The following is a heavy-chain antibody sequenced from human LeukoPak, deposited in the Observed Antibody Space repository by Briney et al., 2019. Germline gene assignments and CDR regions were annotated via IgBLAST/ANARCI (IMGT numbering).Heavy chain of an antibody. CDR3: ARDLPVAAVADY. D-gene: IGHD6-13*01. CDR1: GFTFSSYW. CDR2: IKQDGSEK. J-gene: IGHJ4*02. Sequence: GGSLRLSCAASGFTFSSYWMSCGRQAPGKGLECVANIKQDGSEKYYVDSVKGRFTISRDNAKNSLYLQMNSLRAEDTAVYYCARDLPVAAVADYWGQGTLVTVSS. V-gene: IGHV3-7*01.